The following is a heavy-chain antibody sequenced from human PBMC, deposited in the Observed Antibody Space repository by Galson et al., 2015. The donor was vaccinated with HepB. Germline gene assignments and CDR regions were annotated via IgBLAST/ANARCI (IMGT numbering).Heavy chain of an antibody. CDR2: IKQDGSEK. V-gene: IGHV3-7*01. Sequence: SLRLSCAASGFTFSSYWMSWVRQAPGKGLEWVANIKQDGSEKYYVDSVKGRFTISRDNAKNSLYLQMSSLRAEDTAVYYCARDGLTVGAWGSAWSSPYYGMDVWGQGTTVTVSS. D-gene: IGHD3-16*01. CDR1: GFTFSSYW. CDR3: ARDGLTVGAWGSAWSSPYYGMDV. J-gene: IGHJ6*02.